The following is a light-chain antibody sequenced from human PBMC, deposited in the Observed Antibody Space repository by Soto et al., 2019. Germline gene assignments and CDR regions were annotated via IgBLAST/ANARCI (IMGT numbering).Light chain of an antibody. V-gene: IGKV3-15*01. Sequence: EILLTQSPVTLSLSPGERATLSCRASQNVRGYLAWYQQKPGQAPRLLIYGVSTRATGIPARFSGSESGTEFTLTISSLQSEDFAVYYCQQYNDWPFTFGPGTKVDI. J-gene: IGKJ3*01. CDR1: QNVRGY. CDR3: QQYNDWPFT. CDR2: GVS.